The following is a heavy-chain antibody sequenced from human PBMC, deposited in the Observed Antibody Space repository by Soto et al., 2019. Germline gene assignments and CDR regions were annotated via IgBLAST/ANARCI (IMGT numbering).Heavy chain of an antibody. CDR3: SSSSRLLADDYYGVDY. Sequence: GESLKISCKGSGYSFTSYWIGWVRQMPGKGLEWMGIIYPGDSDTRYSPSFQGQVAISADKSISTAYLQWSSLKASDTAMYFCSSSSRLLADDYYGVDYWGQGTLVTVSS. J-gene: IGHJ4*02. D-gene: IGHD2-2*01. CDR1: GYSFTSYW. CDR2: IYPGDSDT. V-gene: IGHV5-51*01.